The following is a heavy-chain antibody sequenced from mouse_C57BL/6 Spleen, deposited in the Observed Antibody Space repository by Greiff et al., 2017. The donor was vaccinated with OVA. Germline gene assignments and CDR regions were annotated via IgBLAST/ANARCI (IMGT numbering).Heavy chain of an antibody. D-gene: IGHD4-1*01. CDR1: GYSITSGYY. V-gene: IGHV3-6*01. CDR3: AKGLGPDYFDY. Sequence: EVKLQESGPGLVKPSQSLSLTCSVTGYSITSGYYWNWIRQFPGNKLEWMGYISYDGSNNYNPSLKNRISITRDTSKNQFFLKLNSVTTEDTATYYCAKGLGPDYFDYWGQGTTLTVSS. J-gene: IGHJ2*01. CDR2: ISYDGSN.